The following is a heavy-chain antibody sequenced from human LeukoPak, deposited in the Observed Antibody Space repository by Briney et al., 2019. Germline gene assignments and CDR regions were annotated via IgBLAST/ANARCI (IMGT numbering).Heavy chain of an antibody. D-gene: IGHD1-26*01. CDR3: AKAGSGSYYGMESHFDY. J-gene: IGHJ4*02. Sequence: GGSLRLSCAASGFTFSSYAMSWVRQAPGKGLEWVSAINGSGGSTYYADSVKGRFTISRDNSKNTLYLQMNSLRVEDTAVYYCAKAGSGSYYGMESHFDYWGQGTLVTVSS. CDR2: INGSGGST. CDR1: GFTFSSYA. V-gene: IGHV3-23*01.